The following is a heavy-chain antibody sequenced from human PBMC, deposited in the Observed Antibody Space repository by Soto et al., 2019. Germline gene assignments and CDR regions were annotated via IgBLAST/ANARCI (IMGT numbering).Heavy chain of an antibody. CDR2: IYWDDEE. J-gene: IGHJ3*01. Sequence: QITLKESGQTLVKPTQILTLTCTFSGFSLTTRGVGVGWIRQPPGEALEWLALIYWDDEERYSPSLRSRLTITKDTSKNQVVLTMTNMEPVDTGTYYCAHSYSSSPDDGFDVWGQGTRVTVSS. D-gene: IGHD6-6*01. CDR1: GFSLTTRGVG. CDR3: AHSYSSSPDDGFDV. V-gene: IGHV2-5*02.